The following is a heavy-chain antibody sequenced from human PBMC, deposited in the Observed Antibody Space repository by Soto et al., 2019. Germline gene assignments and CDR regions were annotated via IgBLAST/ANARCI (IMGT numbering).Heavy chain of an antibody. J-gene: IGHJ4*02. V-gene: IGHV3-48*02. CDR3: ARTSGVVSNFEF. Sequence: GGSLRLSCAAPGFSFSDYGMAWVRQAPGEGLEWVSYIAAYTTTIFYADSVKGRFTVSRDNAKKSLYLQMSSLTDDDTAVYYCARTSGVVSNFEFWGQGTLVTVSS. D-gene: IGHD3-22*01. CDR2: IAAYTTTI. CDR1: GFSFSDYG.